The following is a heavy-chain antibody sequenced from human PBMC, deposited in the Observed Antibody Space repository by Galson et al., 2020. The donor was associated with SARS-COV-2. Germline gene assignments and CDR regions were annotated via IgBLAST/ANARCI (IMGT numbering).Heavy chain of an antibody. J-gene: IGHJ4*02. CDR1: GFPFATHW. CDR2: INHDGSLT. D-gene: IGHD5-18*01. V-gene: IGHV3-74*01. CDR3: SRDPPGYIWDSFDY. Sequence: ALHGESPKIYCAASGFPFATHWMNWVRPTPGEGLVWVSMINHDGSLTSIADSLKGRFSISRDNTKNTVYLQMNSLRAEDTAVYYCSRDPPGYIWDSFDYWGQGTQVTVSS.